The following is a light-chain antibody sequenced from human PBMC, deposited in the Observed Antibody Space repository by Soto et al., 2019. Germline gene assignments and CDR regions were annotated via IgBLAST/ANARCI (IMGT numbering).Light chain of an antibody. Sequence: EVVMTQSPATLSVSPGERASLSCRASESVNSNVAWYQQKAGQTPRLLIYGASTRATGIPARFSGSGSGTEFTLTISSLQSEDCAVYYCQPSGIWWTFGQGTKVEIK. CDR1: ESVNSN. V-gene: IGKV3-15*01. CDR3: QPSGIWWT. J-gene: IGKJ1*01. CDR2: GAS.